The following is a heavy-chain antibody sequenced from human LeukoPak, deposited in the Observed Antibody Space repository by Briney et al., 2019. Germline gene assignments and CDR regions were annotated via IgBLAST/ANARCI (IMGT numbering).Heavy chain of an antibody. CDR3: AREGGRRRASNFDWFDP. CDR2: VSSNSAYI. CDR1: GFTFSAYT. D-gene: IGHD3-16*01. Sequence: PGGSPRLSCAASGFTFSAYTMNWVRQAPGKGLEWVSAVSSNSAYIYYADSLRGRFTISRDNAKSLLYLQINSLRADDTAVYYCAREGGRRRASNFDWFDPWGQGTLVTVSS. J-gene: IGHJ5*02. V-gene: IGHV3-21*06.